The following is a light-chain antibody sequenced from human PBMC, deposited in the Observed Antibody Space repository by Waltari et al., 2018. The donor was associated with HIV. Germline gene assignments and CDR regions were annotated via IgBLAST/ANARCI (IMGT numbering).Light chain of an antibody. CDR1: SSDVGAYNY. J-gene: IGLJ1*01. V-gene: IGLV2-14*01. CDR2: DVN. CDR3: SSYTGSDTLLGV. Sequence: QSALTQPASVSGSPGQSITISCTGTSSDVGAYNYVYWYQQHPGKAPKLIIYDVNYRPSGISSRFSGSKSGNTASLTISGLQAEDEADYYCSSYTGSDTLLGVFGTGTKVTVL.